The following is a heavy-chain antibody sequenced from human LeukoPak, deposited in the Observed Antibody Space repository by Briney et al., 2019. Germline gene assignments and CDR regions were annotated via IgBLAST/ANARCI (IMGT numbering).Heavy chain of an antibody. J-gene: IGHJ4*02. CDR3: ARDTYYYDSSGYFDY. V-gene: IGHV1-18*01. CDR2: ISAYNGNT. Sequence: ASVKVSCKASGGTFSSYGISWVRQAPGQGLEWMGWISAYNGNTNYAQKLQGRVTMTTDTSTSTAYMELRSLRSDDTAVYYCARDTYYYDSSGYFDYWGQGTPVTVSS. CDR1: GGTFSSYG. D-gene: IGHD3-22*01.